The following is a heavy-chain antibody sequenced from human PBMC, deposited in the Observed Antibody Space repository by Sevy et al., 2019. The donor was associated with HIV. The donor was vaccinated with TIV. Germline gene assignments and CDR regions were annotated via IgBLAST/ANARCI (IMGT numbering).Heavy chain of an antibody. CDR1: GYTFTGYY. CDR3: ARVVVGATAENWYFDL. CDR2: INPNSGGT. D-gene: IGHD1-26*01. J-gene: IGHJ2*01. V-gene: IGHV1-2*06. Sequence: ASVKVSCKASGYTFTGYYMHWVRQAPGQGLEWMGRINPNSGGTNYAQKFQGRVTMTRDTSISTAYMELSRLRSDDTAVYYCARVVVGATAENWYFDLWCRGTLVTVSS.